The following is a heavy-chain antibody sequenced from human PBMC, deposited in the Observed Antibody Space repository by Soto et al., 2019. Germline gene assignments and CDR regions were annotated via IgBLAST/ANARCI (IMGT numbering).Heavy chain of an antibody. D-gene: IGHD3-22*01. Sequence: GGSLRLSCAASGFTFNSYAMSWVRQAPGKGLEWVSYISSSSSTIYYADSVKGRFTISRDNAKNSLYLQMNSLRDEDTAVYYCAREGRYYDSSGYPRNWFDPWGQGTLVTVSS. J-gene: IGHJ5*02. CDR3: AREGRYYDSSGYPRNWFDP. CDR1: GFTFNSYA. V-gene: IGHV3-48*02. CDR2: ISSSSSTI.